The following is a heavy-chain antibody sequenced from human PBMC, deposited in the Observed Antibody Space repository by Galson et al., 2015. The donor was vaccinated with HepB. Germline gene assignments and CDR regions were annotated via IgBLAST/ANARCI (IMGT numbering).Heavy chain of an antibody. CDR3: ARLGYSGYEGDY. CDR2: IYPGDSDT. D-gene: IGHD5-12*01. J-gene: IGHJ4*02. CDR1: GYSFSTNW. Sequence: QSGAEVTKPGESLKISCTGSGYSFSTNWIGWVRQMPGKGLEWMGIIYPGDSDTRYSPSFQGRVTISADKSISTAYLQWSSLKASDTAMYYCARLGYSGYEGDYWGQGTLVTVSS. V-gene: IGHV5-51*01.